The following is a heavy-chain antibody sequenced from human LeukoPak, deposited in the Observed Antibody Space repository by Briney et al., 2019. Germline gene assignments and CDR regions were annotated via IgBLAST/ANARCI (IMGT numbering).Heavy chain of an antibody. CDR2: ISGSGGST. CDR3: AKGTTTLVVTKIDY. CDR1: GFTFSTYA. V-gene: IGHV3-23*01. Sequence: GGSLRLSCAASGFTFSTYAMSWVRQAPGKGLEWVSVISGSGGSTYYADSVKGRLTISRDNSKNTLYLQMNSLRAEDTAVYYCAKGTTTLVVTKIDYWGQGTLVTVSS. D-gene: IGHD4-23*01. J-gene: IGHJ4*02.